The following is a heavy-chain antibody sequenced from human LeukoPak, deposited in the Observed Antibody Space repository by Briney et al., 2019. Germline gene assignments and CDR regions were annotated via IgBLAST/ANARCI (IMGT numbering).Heavy chain of an antibody. Sequence: ASVKVSCKASGYTFTDDYVHWVRQAPGQGLEWMGWINPNSGVTNYAQKFQGRVTMTRDMSISTAYMELSRLRPDDTALYYCARSPHILTGENFDYWGQGTLVTVSS. V-gene: IGHV1-2*02. CDR3: ARSPHILTGENFDY. CDR2: INPNSGVT. J-gene: IGHJ4*02. CDR1: GYTFTDDY. D-gene: IGHD3-9*01.